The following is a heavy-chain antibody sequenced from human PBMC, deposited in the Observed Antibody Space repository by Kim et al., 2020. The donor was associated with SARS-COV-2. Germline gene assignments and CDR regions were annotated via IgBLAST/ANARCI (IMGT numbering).Heavy chain of an antibody. J-gene: IGHJ6*02. V-gene: IGHV1-69*01. CDR3: ARDQHNGGAGMDV. Sequence: ARQFQGGVTIPADESTSTAYMELSSLRSEDTAVYYCARDQHNGGAGMDVWGQGTTVTVSS. D-gene: IGHD2-21*01.